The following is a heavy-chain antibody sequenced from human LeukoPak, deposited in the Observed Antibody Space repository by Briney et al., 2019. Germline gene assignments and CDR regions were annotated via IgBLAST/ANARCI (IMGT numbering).Heavy chain of an antibody. Sequence: ASVKVSCKASGYTFTGYYMHWVRQAPGQGLEWMGWINPNSGGRKYAQKFQGRVTMTRDTSISTAYMELSRLRSDATAVYYCAREWITVTTHYYGMDVWGQGTTVTVSS. CDR2: INPNSGGR. J-gene: IGHJ6*02. CDR1: GYTFTGYY. V-gene: IGHV1-2*02. CDR3: AREWITVTTHYYGMDV. D-gene: IGHD4-11*01.